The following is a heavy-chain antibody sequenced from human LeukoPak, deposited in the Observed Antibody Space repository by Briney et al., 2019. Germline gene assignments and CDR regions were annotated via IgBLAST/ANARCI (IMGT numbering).Heavy chain of an antibody. CDR3: TRNRGLQLREGYYDY. CDR1: GYTFTNYD. Sequence: ASVKVSCKASGYTFTNYDINWVRQATGQGLEWMGWMNPNNGHTGYAQKFQGRVTMTRNTSISTAYMELSSLRSEDTAVYYCTRNRGLQLREGYYDYWGQGTLVTVSS. CDR2: MNPNNGHT. J-gene: IGHJ4*02. V-gene: IGHV1-8*01. D-gene: IGHD4-11*01.